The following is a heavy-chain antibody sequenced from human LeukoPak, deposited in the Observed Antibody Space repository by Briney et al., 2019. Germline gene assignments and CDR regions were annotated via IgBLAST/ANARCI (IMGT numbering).Heavy chain of an antibody. CDR1: GFTFSSYA. CDR3: AKGLGGYFDY. J-gene: IGHJ4*02. V-gene: IGHV3-23*01. CDR2: ISGSGGST. Sequence: GASLRLSCAASGFTFSSYAMSWVRQAPGKGLEWVSAISGSGGSTYYADSVKGRFTISRDNSKNALYLQMNSLRAEDTAVYYCAKGLGGYFDYWGQGTLVTVSS. D-gene: IGHD2-15*01.